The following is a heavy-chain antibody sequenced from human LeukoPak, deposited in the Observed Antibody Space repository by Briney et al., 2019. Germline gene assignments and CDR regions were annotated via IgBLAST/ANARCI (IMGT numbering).Heavy chain of an antibody. CDR3: ARDNCGGDCYGWFDP. D-gene: IGHD2-21*01. J-gene: IGHJ5*02. Sequence: ASVKVSCKASGYTFTSYDINWVRQAPGQGLEWMGWISAYNGNTNYAQKLQGRVTMTTDTSTSTAYMELRSLRSDDTAVYYCARDNCGGDCYGWFDPWGQGTLVTVSS. CDR2: ISAYNGNT. CDR1: GYTFTSYD. V-gene: IGHV1-18*01.